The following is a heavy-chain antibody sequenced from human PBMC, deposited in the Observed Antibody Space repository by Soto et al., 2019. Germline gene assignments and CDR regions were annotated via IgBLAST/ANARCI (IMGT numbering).Heavy chain of an antibody. CDR2: IKYSGHT. V-gene: IGHV4-39*01. J-gene: IGHJ4*02. CDR3: ARVDIAVVPSTTFDY. Sequence: SETLSLTCTVSGGSISGGGYYWGWIRQPPGKGLEWIGSIKYSGHTFYNPSLKSRVTMSVDTSKNQFSLRLSSVTAAETAVYYCARVDIAVVPSTTFDYWGQGTLVTVSS. D-gene: IGHD2-2*01. CDR1: GGSISGGGYY.